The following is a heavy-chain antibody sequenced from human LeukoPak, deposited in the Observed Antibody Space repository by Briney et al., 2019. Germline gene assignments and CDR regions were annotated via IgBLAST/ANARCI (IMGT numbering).Heavy chain of an antibody. D-gene: IGHD3-22*01. Sequence: SETLSLTCTVSGGSISSGSYYWSWIRQPAGKGLEWIGRIYTSGSTNYNPSLKSRVTISVDTSKNQFSLKLSSVTAADTAVYYCASNYYDGSGGGAFDIWGQGTMVTVSS. J-gene: IGHJ3*02. CDR2: IYTSGST. V-gene: IGHV4-61*02. CDR1: GGSISSGSYY. CDR3: ASNYYDGSGGGAFDI.